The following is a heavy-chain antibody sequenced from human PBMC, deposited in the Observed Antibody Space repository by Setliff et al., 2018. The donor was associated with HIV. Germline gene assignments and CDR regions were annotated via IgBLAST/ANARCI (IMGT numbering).Heavy chain of an antibody. J-gene: IGHJ3*02. D-gene: IGHD3-10*01. Sequence: ASVTVSCKASVYTFNNYALYWVRQAPGQGFEWMGWINTNTGSPTYAQGFTRRFVFSLDPSVRTAYLQITGRKAEDTAVYYCARGGDRMQIWSRFPFDIWGQGTMVTVSS. V-gene: IGHV7-4-1*02. CDR2: INTNTGSP. CDR3: ARGGDRMQIWSRFPFDI. CDR1: VYTFNNYA.